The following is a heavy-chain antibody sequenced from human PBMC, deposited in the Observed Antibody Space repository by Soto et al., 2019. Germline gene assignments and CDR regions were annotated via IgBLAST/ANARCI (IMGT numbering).Heavy chain of an antibody. CDR2: IYYSGST. Sequence: QPPGKGLERIGSIYYSGSTHYNPSLKSRVTISVDTSKNQFSLKLSSVTAADTAVYYCASQYFFFQAEDGIRDVRSVSAFLLTRSSDL. V-gene: IGHV4-39*01. J-gene: IGHJ2*01. D-gene: IGHD3-10*02. CDR3: ASQYFFFQAEDGIRDVRSVSAFLLTRSSDL.